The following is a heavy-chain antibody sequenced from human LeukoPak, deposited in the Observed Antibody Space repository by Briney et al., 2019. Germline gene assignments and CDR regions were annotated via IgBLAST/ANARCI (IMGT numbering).Heavy chain of an antibody. CDR2: INHNGNVN. CDR3: ARSSKRDCSGGSCYYYYGMDV. CDR1: GFTFSSYW. D-gene: IGHD2-15*01. V-gene: IGHV3-7*03. Sequence: GGSLRLSCAASGFTFSSYWMNWARQAPGKGLEWVASINHNGNVNYYVDSVKGRLTISRDNAKNSLYLQMNSLRVEDTAVYFCARSSKRDCSGGSCYYYYGMDVWGQGTTVTVSS. J-gene: IGHJ6*02.